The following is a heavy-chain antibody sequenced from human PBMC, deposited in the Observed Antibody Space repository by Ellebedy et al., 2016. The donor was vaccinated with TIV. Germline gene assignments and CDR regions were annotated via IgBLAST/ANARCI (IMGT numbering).Heavy chain of an antibody. V-gene: IGHV3-9*01. CDR2: ISWNSGSI. CDR3: AKVLLPRRALWLGEAFDI. J-gene: IGHJ3*02. CDR1: GFTFDDYA. Sequence: SLKISXAASGFTFDDYAMHWVWQAPGKGLEWVSGISWNSGSIGYVYSVKGRFTISRDNAKNSLYLQMNSLRAEDTALYYCAKVLLPRRALWLGEAFDIWGQGTMVTVSS. D-gene: IGHD3-10*01.